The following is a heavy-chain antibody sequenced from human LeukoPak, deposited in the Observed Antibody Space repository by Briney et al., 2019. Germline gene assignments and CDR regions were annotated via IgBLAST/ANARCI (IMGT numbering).Heavy chain of an antibody. J-gene: IGHJ4*02. D-gene: IGHD1-26*01. V-gene: IGHV3-15*01. CDR1: GFTFSNAW. CDR3: AKSISSGSYYFDY. Sequence: GGSLRLSCAASGFTFSNAWMSWVRQAPGKGLEWVGRIKSKTDGGTTDYAAPVKGRFTISRDDSKNTLYLQMNSLRAEDTAVYYCAKSISSGSYYFDYWGQGTLVTVSS. CDR2: IKSKTDGGTT.